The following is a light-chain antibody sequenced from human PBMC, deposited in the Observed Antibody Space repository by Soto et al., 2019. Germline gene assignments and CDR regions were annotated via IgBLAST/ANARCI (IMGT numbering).Light chain of an antibody. CDR2: DVS. CDR1: SSDVGDYY. Sequence: QSALTQPASVSGSPGQSITISCTGTSSDVGDYYVSWYQQHPGKAPKLMIYDVSNRPSGVSNRFSGSKSGNTASLTISGLQAEDEADYYCSSYASSSTLDVFGTGTKVTVL. J-gene: IGLJ1*01. CDR3: SSYASSSTLDV. V-gene: IGLV2-14*03.